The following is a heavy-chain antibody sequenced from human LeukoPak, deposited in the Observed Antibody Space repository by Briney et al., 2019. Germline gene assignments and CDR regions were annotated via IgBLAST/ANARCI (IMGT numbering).Heavy chain of an antibody. CDR3: ARAPYSSGWYLYEQEYFQH. CDR2: TYYRSKWYN. J-gene: IGHJ1*01. V-gene: IGHV6-1*01. Sequence: SQTFSLTCAISGDSVSSNSAAWNWIRQSPSRGLEWLGRTYYRSKWYNDYAVSVKSRITINPDTYKNQFSLQLNSVTPEDTAVYYCARAPYSSGWYLYEQEYFQHWGQGTLVTVSS. D-gene: IGHD6-19*01. CDR1: GDSVSSNSAA.